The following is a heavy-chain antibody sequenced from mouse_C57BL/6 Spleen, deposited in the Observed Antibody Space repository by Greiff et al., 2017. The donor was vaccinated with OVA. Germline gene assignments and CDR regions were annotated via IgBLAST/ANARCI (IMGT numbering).Heavy chain of an antibody. Sequence: QVQLQQPGAELVRPGSSVKLSCKASGYTFTSYWMHWVKQRPIQGLEWIGNIDPSDSETHYNQKFKEKATLTVDKSSSTAYMQLSSLTSEDSAVYYCARLGDYTFAYWGQGTLVTVSA. CDR2: IDPSDSET. D-gene: IGHD2-4*01. J-gene: IGHJ3*01. CDR3: ARLGDYTFAY. V-gene: IGHV1-52*01. CDR1: GYTFTSYW.